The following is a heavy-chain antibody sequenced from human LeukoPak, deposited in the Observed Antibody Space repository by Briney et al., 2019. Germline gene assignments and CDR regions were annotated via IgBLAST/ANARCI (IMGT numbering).Heavy chain of an antibody. V-gene: IGHV1-2*02. CDR1: GYTFTNYY. CDR3: ARDHGDDAFDI. J-gene: IGHJ3*02. CDR2: INSNRGGT. Sequence: ASVKVSCKSSGYTFTNYYIHWVRQAPGQGLEWMGWINSNRGGTNYAQKFQGRVTMTRDTSISTAYMELRSVRSDDTAVYYCARDHGDDAFDIWGPGTMVTVSS. D-gene: IGHD3-3*01.